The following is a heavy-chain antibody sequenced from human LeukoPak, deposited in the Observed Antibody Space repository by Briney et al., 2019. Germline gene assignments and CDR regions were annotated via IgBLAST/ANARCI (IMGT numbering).Heavy chain of an antibody. V-gene: IGHV3-74*01. Sequence: PGGSLRLSCAASGFTFSSYWMHWVRQAPGKGLVWVSRINTDGSSISYADSVKGRFTVSRDNSKSTLYLQVNGLRAEDTAVYYCTRDLGYWGQGTPVSVSS. CDR2: INTDGSSI. CDR1: GFTFSSYW. J-gene: IGHJ4*02. CDR3: TRDLGY.